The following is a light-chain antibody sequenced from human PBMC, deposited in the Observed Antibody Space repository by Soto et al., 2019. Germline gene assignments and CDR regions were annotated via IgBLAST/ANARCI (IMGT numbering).Light chain of an antibody. CDR2: DVS. V-gene: IGLV2-14*01. J-gene: IGLJ1*01. Sequence: QSVLTQPASVSGSPGLSIAISCTGTSRDVGGYNSVSWYQQQPGKVPKLMIYDVSNRPSGVSNRFSDSKSGNTASLTISGLQAEDEGDYYCSSYTTGGSYVFGTGTKVTVL. CDR1: SRDVGGYNS. CDR3: SSYTTGGSYV.